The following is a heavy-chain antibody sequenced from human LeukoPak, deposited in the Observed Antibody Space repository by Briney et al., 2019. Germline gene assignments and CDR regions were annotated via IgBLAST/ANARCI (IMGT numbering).Heavy chain of an antibody. D-gene: IGHD2-15*01. Sequence: PSETLSLTCTVPGDSISNYYSSWIRQSPGQGLEWIGYIYYSGSTNYNPSLKSRVTISVDTSKNQFSLKLSSVTAADRAVYYCARETCSGGSCFQFDFWGQGTLVTVSS. CDR2: IYYSGST. CDR3: ARETCSGGSCFQFDF. CDR1: GDSISNYY. V-gene: IGHV4-59*01. J-gene: IGHJ4*02.